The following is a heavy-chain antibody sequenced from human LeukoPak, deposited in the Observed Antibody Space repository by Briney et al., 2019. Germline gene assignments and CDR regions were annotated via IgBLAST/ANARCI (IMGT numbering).Heavy chain of an antibody. D-gene: IGHD3-16*01. CDR2: FDPEDGET. CDR3: AAGVSQGGYYFDY. J-gene: IGHJ4*02. V-gene: IGHV1-24*01. Sequence: ASVKVSCKASGGTFSSYAISWVRQAPGKGLEWMGGFDPEDGETIYAQKFQGRVTMTEDTSTDTAYMELSSLRSEDTAVYYCAAGVSQGGYYFDYWGQGTLVTVSS. CDR1: GGTFSSYA.